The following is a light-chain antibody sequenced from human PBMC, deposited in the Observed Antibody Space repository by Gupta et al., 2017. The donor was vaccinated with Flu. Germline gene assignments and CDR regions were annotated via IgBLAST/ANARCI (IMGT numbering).Light chain of an antibody. V-gene: IGLV2-14*01. CDR3: SSYTSSSTLRV. Sequence: HSALTQPASVSGSPGPPITISCPGTSSDVGGYNYVSWYQQHPGKAPKLMIYEVSKRPSGVSNRFSGSKSGNTASLTISGLQAEDEADYYGSSYTSSSTLRVFGGGTKLTVL. CDR1: SSDVGGYNY. J-gene: IGLJ3*02. CDR2: EVS.